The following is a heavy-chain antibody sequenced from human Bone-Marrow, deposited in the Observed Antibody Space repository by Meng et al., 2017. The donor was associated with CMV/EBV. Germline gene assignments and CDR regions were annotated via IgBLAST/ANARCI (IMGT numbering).Heavy chain of an antibody. Sequence: GSLRLSCTVSGGSISSSSYYWGWIRQPPGKGLEWIGSIYYSGSTYYNPSLKSRVTISVDTSKNQFSLKLSSVTAADTAVYYCARPITMVRGVRSGAFDIWGQGTMVTVSS. CDR3: ARPITMVRGVRSGAFDI. V-gene: IGHV4-39*01. J-gene: IGHJ3*02. CDR2: IYYSGST. CDR1: GGSISSSSYY. D-gene: IGHD3-10*01.